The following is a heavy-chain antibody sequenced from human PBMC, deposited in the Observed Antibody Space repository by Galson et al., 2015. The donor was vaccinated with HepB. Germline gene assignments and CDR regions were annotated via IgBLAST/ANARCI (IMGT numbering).Heavy chain of an antibody. D-gene: IGHD3-22*01. CDR1: GYTFTGYY. CDR3: ASGLYDSSCYWDY. CDR2: INPNSGGT. Sequence: SVKVSCKASGYTFTGYYMHWVRQAPGQGLEWMGWINPNSGGTNYAQKFQGRVTMTRDTSISTAYMELSRLRSDDTAVYYCASGLYDSSCYWDYWGQGTLGTVSS. V-gene: IGHV1-2*02. J-gene: IGHJ4*02.